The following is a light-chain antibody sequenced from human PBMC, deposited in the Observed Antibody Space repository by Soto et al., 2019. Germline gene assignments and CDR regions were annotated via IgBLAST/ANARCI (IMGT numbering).Light chain of an antibody. V-gene: IGKV1-5*03. Sequence: DIQMTQSPSTLSASVGDRVTITCRASQSISIWLAWYQQKPGKAPKILIYKASSLESGVPSRFSGSGSGTEFTLTISSLQPDDFAVYYCQQYGTSHITFGQGTRLEIK. CDR2: KAS. CDR1: QSISIW. CDR3: QQYGTSHIT. J-gene: IGKJ5*01.